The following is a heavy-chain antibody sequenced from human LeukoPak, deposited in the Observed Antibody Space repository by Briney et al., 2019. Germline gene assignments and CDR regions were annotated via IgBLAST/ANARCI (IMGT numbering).Heavy chain of an antibody. CDR3: ARSIRSYYTIDV. D-gene: IGHD2-2*01. J-gene: IGHJ6*02. V-gene: IGHV3-11*01. Sequence: GGSLRLSCVACGFTFSDYYMNWVRQAPGRGLEWVSYISSSGSDFYYADSVKGRFTISRDNAKNSLYVQMNSLRAEDTAVYYCARSIRSYYTIDVWGQGTPVTVSS. CDR2: ISSSGSDF. CDR1: GFTFSDYY.